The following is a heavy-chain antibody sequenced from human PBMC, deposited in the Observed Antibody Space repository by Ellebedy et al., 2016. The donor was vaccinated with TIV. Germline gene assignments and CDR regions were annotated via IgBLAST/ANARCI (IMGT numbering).Heavy chain of an antibody. V-gene: IGHV3-48*02. CDR3: ARAPRYYYDSSGHGY. D-gene: IGHD3-22*01. J-gene: IGHJ4*02. Sequence: GESLKISXAASGFTFSSYSMNWVRQAPGKGLEWVSYISSSSSTIYYADSVKGRFTISRDNAKNSLYLQMNSLGDEDTAVYYCARAPRYYYDSSGHGYWGQGTLVTVSS. CDR1: GFTFSSYS. CDR2: ISSSSSTI.